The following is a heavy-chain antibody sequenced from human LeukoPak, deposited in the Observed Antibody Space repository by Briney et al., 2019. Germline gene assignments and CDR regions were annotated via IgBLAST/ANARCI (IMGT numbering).Heavy chain of an antibody. D-gene: IGHD4-17*01. V-gene: IGHV3-74*01. CDR3: ARSTVTTPLDYYYYMDV. J-gene: IGHJ6*03. Sequence: GGSLRLSCAASGFTFSSCWMHWVRQAPGKGLVWVSRINSDGSSTSYADSVKGRFTISRDNAKNTLYLQMNSLRAEDTAVYYCARSTVTTPLDYYYYMDVWGKGTTVTLSS. CDR2: INSDGSST. CDR1: GFTFSSCW.